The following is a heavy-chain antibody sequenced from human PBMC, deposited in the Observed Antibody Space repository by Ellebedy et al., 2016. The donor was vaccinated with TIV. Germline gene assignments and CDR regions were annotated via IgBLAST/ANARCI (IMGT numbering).Heavy chain of an antibody. CDR1: GFTFSHYW. CDR3: AKDQDVWEPGNYFDY. Sequence: HTGGSLRLSCAASGFTFSHYWMHWVRQAPGKGLVWVSRVDSDGSTTRYADSVKGRFTISRDNAKNTLYLQMNSLRAEDTAVYNCAKDQDVWEPGNYFDYWGQGTLVTVSS. D-gene: IGHD1-26*01. CDR2: VDSDGSTT. V-gene: IGHV3-74*01. J-gene: IGHJ4*02.